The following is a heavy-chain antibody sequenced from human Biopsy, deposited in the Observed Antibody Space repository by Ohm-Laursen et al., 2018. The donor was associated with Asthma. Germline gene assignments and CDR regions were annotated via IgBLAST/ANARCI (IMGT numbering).Heavy chain of an antibody. D-gene: IGHD4-17*01. CDR3: VTSGGDYGYFGLDV. Sequence: SSVKVSCKASGGTFSSHSISWVRQAPGQGLEWMGGIIPIFDTPNYAQKFQGRVTITADESTTTAYMELSSLRSEDTAAYYCVTSGGDYGYFGLDVWGQGTTVTVSS. V-gene: IGHV1-69*01. J-gene: IGHJ6*02. CDR1: GGTFSSHS. CDR2: IIPIFDTP.